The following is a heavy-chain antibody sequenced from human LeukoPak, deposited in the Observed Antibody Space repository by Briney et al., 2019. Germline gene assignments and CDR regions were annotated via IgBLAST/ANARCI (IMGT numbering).Heavy chain of an antibody. J-gene: IGHJ4*02. D-gene: IGHD6-13*01. Sequence: PGGSLRLSCAASGFTFSGSGMSWVRQAPGKGLEWVAVIWYDGSNKYYADSVKGRFTISRDNSKNTLYLQMNSLRAEDTAVYYCARAMYSSSWLGGYWGQGTLVTVSS. CDR1: GFTFSGSG. V-gene: IGHV3-33*08. CDR3: ARAMYSSSWLGGY. CDR2: IWYDGSNK.